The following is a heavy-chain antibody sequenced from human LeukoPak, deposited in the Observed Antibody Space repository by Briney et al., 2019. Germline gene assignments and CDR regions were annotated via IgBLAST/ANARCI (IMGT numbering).Heavy chain of an antibody. CDR2: IRYDGSNK. Sequence: GRSLRLSCAASGFTFSSYGMHWVRQAPGKGLEWVAFIRYDGSNKYYADSVKGRFTISRDNSKNTLYLQMNSLRAEDTAVFYCARDRSYYDSRSHQGFDYWGPGTLVTVSS. CDR1: GFTFSSYG. CDR3: ARDRSYYDSRSHQGFDY. V-gene: IGHV3-30*02. D-gene: IGHD3-10*01. J-gene: IGHJ4*02.